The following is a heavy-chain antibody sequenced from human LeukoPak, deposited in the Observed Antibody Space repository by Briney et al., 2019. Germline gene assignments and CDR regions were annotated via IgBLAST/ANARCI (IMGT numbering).Heavy chain of an antibody. CDR3: ARNHGYSNLDWFDP. V-gene: IGHV3-66*01. D-gene: IGHD4-11*01. Sequence: GGSLRLSCAASEFSVSSNYMSWVRQAPGKGLEWVSFIYSGGATYYADSVKGRFTISRDNSKNTLYLQMNSLTAEDTAVYYCARNHGYSNLDWFDPWGQGTLVTVSS. J-gene: IGHJ5*02. CDR2: IYSGGAT. CDR1: EFSVSSNY.